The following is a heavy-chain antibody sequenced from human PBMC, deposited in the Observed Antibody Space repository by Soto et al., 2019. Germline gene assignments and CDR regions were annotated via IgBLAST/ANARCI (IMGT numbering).Heavy chain of an antibody. Sequence: GGSLRLSCAASGFTFSSYSMNWVRQAPGKGLEWVSYISSSSSTIYYADSVKGRFTISRDNAKNSLYLQMNSLRDEDTAVYYCARALRQWQADAFDIWGQGTMVTVSS. D-gene: IGHD6-19*01. CDR3: ARALRQWQADAFDI. CDR1: GFTFSSYS. J-gene: IGHJ3*02. V-gene: IGHV3-48*02. CDR2: ISSSSSTI.